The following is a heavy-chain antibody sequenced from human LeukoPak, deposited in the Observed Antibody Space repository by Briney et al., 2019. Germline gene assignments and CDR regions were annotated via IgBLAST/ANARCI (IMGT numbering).Heavy chain of an antibody. CDR1: GFTFSNYA. D-gene: IGHD5-24*01. V-gene: IGHV3-23*01. J-gene: IGHJ4*02. Sequence: GGSLRLSCAASGFTFSNYAMSWVRQAPGKGLEWVSAISGSGSSTYYADSVKGRFTISRDHSKNTLYLQMNSLRAEDTAVYYCAKDTMAMIKYYFDYWGQGTLVTVSS. CDR2: ISGSGSST. CDR3: AKDTMAMIKYYFDY.